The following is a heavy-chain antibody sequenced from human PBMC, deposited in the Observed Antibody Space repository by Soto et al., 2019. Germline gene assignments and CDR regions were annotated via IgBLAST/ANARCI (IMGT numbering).Heavy chain of an antibody. J-gene: IGHJ4*02. CDR2: ISYDGSNK. CDR3: AKDLPPRLTVPTPPPLRY. Sequence: QVRLVESGGGVVQPGRSLRLSCAASGFTFSSYGMHWVRQAPGKGLEWVAVISYDGSNKYYADSVKGRFTISRDNSKNTLYLQMNSLRAEDTAVYYCAKDLPPRLTVPTPPPLRYWGQGTLVTVSS. V-gene: IGHV3-30*18. D-gene: IGHD3-16*01. CDR1: GFTFSSYG.